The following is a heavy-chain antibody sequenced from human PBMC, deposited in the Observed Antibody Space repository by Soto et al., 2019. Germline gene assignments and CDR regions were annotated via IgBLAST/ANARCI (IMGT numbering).Heavy chain of an antibody. CDR2: IYYSGST. Sequence: SETLSLTCTVSGGSISSYYWSWIRQPPGKGLEWIGYIYYSGSTNYNPSLKSRVTISVDTSKNQFSLKLSSVTAADTAVYYCAREVPSDFWSGYTYYYYYMDVWGKGTTVTVSS. V-gene: IGHV4-59*01. D-gene: IGHD3-3*01. CDR3: AREVPSDFWSGYTYYYYYMDV. J-gene: IGHJ6*03. CDR1: GGSISSYY.